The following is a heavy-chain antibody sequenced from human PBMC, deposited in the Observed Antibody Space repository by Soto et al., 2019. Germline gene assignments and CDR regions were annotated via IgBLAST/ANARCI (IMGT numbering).Heavy chain of an antibody. CDR1: GGSLSSSSYY. D-gene: IGHD6-6*01. Sequence: SETLSLTWTVSGGSLSSSSYYWGWIRQPPGKGLEWIGSIYYSGSTYYNPSLKSRVTISVDTSKNQFSLKLSSVTAADTAVYYCARLSIAARDFDYWGQGTLVTVSS. CDR2: IYYSGST. CDR3: ARLSIAARDFDY. J-gene: IGHJ4*02. V-gene: IGHV4-39*01.